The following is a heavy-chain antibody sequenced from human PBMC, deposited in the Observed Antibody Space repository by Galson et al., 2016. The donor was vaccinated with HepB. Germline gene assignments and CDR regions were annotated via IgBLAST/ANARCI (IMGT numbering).Heavy chain of an antibody. V-gene: IGHV1-18*01. CDR3: ARGSEQWLVRRYFDL. CDR1: GYTLSSYG. CDR2: ISAYNGDT. Sequence: SVKVSCKASGYTLSSYGISWVRQAPGQGLEWMGWISAYNGDTYYAQKVQGRVTMTGNTSISTAYMELSSLRSEDTAVYYCARGSEQWLVRRYFDLWGRGTLVTVPS. D-gene: IGHD6-19*01. J-gene: IGHJ2*01.